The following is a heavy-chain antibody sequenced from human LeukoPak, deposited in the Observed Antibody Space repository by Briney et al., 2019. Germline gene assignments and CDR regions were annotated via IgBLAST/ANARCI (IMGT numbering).Heavy chain of an antibody. Sequence: QTGGSLRLSCAASGFNFNDYWMTWVRQAPGKGLEWVANINGDESEKYYVDSVKGRFTISRDNGKSSLYLQMNSLRAEDMAMYYCARAGVLWFGESKFDCWGQGALVTVSS. CDR3: ARAGVLWFGESKFDC. V-gene: IGHV3-7*03. CDR1: GFNFNDYW. J-gene: IGHJ4*02. D-gene: IGHD3-10*01. CDR2: INGDESEK.